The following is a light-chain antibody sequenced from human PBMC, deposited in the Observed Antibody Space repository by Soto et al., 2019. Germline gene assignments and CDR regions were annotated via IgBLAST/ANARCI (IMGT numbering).Light chain of an antibody. CDR3: QRYISAPFT. V-gene: IGKV1-27*01. CDR2: APS. CDR1: QGISKY. J-gene: IGKJ3*01. Sequence: DIQMTQSPSSLSASVGDRVTITCRATQGISKYLAWYQQKPGKVPKLLIYAPSTLQSGVPSRFSGSGSGSDFTPTISSLQPEDVASYYCQRYISAPFTFGPGTNVHIK.